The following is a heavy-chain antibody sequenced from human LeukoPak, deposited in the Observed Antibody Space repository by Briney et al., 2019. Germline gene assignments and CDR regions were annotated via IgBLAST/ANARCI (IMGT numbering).Heavy chain of an antibody. D-gene: IGHD3-9*01. CDR3: ARGTYDILTGYIYWYFDL. J-gene: IGHJ2*01. CDR1: GFTFSSYS. Sequence: GGSLRLSCAASGFTFSSYSMNWVRQAPGKGLEWVSSISSSSSYIYYADSVKGRFTISRDNAKNSLYLQMNSLRAEDTAVYYCARGTYDILTGYIYWYFDLWGRGTLVTVSS. V-gene: IGHV3-21*01. CDR2: ISSSSSYI.